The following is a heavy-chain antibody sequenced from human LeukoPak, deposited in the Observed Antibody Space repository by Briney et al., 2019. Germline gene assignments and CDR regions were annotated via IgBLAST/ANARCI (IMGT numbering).Heavy chain of an antibody. J-gene: IGHJ4*02. CDR1: GYTFTNYH. Sequence: AASLKVSCKASGYTFTNYHINWVRQAPGQGLEWMGWINPNTGDRGYAQKFQGRVSITSDTPISTAYMELGSPRSEDTAVYFCARTTSLTASGYDYWGQGTLVTVSS. V-gene: IGHV1-8*03. D-gene: IGHD4-17*01. CDR3: ARTTSLTASGYDY. CDR2: INPNTGDR.